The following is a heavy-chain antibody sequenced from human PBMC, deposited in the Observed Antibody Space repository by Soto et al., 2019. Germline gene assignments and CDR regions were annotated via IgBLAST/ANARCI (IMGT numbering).Heavy chain of an antibody. D-gene: IGHD5-12*01. CDR1: GCTFTGYY. Sequence: ASVKVSCRASGCTFTGYYMHWVRQAPGQGLEWMGWINPNSGGTNYAQKFQGWVTMTRDTSISTAYMELSRLRSDDTAVYYCARDALPALIVATIGWFDPWGQGTLVTVSS. CDR3: ARDALPALIVATIGWFDP. V-gene: IGHV1-2*04. CDR2: INPNSGGT. J-gene: IGHJ5*02.